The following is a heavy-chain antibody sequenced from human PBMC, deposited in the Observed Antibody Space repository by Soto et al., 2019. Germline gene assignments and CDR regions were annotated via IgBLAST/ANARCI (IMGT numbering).Heavy chain of an antibody. CDR1: GGTFSTYD. CDR2: IIPLLDIE. CDR3: AHEAGHERGFDP. V-gene: IGHV1-69*01. D-gene: IGHD6-13*01. Sequence: QVQLVQSGAEVKKPGSSVKVSCKASGGTFSTYDISWVRQAPGQGLEWMGGIIPLLDIERYSEKVQGRVTITADESTSTFYMELSSLRFEDTAVYYCAHEAGHERGFDPWGQGTLVTVSS. J-gene: IGHJ5*02.